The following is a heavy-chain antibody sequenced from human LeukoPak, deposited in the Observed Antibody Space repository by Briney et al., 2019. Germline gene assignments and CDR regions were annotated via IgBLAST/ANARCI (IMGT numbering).Heavy chain of an antibody. CDR3: ARLTVTNAFDI. V-gene: IGHV3-21*01. Sequence: GGSLRLSCAASGFTFSSYSMNWVRQAPGEGLEWVSSISSSSSYIYYADSVKGRFTISRDNAKNSLYLQMNSLRAEDTAVYYCARLTVTNAFDIWGQGTMVTVSS. J-gene: IGHJ3*02. D-gene: IGHD4-11*01. CDR1: GFTFSSYS. CDR2: ISSSSSYI.